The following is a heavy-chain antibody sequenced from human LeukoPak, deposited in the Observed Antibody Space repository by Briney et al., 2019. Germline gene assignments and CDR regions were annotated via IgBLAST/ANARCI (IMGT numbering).Heavy chain of an antibody. CDR3: ARGRRYDSGGMDAFDI. J-gene: IGHJ3*02. D-gene: IGHD2-15*01. CDR1: GYTFTSYG. CDR2: INAYNGNT. Sequence: GASVKVSCKASGYTFTSYGISWVRQAPGQGLEWMGWINAYNGNTNYAQTLQGRVTMSTDTSTSTPYMELRSVRSDGTAVDCWARGRRYDSGGMDAFDIWGQGTMVTVSS. V-gene: IGHV1-18*01.